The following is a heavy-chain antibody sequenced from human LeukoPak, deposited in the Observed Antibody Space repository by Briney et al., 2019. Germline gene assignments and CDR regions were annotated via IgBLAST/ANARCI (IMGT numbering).Heavy chain of an antibody. J-gene: IGHJ2*01. CDR2: IGGSGQNT. CDR3: AKTVTTRAYYWYFDL. Sequence: GGSLRLSCAASGFTFSIYAMSWVRQAPGKGLEWVSAIGGSGQNTNYADSVKGRFTISRDNSRNTLYLDMNTLRAEDTAVYYCAKTVTTRAYYWYFDLWGRGTLVTVSS. V-gene: IGHV3-23*01. CDR1: GFTFSIYA. D-gene: IGHD4-17*01.